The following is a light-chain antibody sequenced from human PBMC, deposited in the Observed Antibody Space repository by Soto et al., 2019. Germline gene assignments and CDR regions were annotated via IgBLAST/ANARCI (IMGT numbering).Light chain of an antibody. CDR2: EVS. V-gene: IGLV2-8*01. J-gene: IGLJ2*01. Sequence: QSALTQPHSASGSPGQSVAISCTGTSSDVGGYSYVSWYQQHPGKAPKLMIYEVSKRPSGVPDRFSGSKSGNTASLTVSGLQAEDDADYYCSSYARNRDVLFGGGTKVTVL. CDR3: SSYARNRDVL. CDR1: SSDVGGYSY.